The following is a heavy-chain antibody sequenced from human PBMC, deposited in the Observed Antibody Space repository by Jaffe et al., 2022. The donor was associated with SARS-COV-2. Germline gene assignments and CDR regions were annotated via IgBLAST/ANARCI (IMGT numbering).Heavy chain of an antibody. J-gene: IGHJ4*02. CDR3: TRVVGAPVVYFDY. Sequence: EVQLVESGGGLVKPGRSLRLSCTASGFTFGDYAMSWFRQAPGKGLEWVGFIRSKAYGGTTEYAASVKGRFTISRDDSKSIAYLQMNSLKTEDTAVYYCTRVVGAPVVYFDYWGQGTLVTVSS. CDR1: GFTFGDYA. D-gene: IGHD1-26*01. V-gene: IGHV3-49*05. CDR2: IRSKAYGGTT.